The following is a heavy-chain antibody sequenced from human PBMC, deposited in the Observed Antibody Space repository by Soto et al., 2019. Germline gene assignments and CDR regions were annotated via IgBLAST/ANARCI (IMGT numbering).Heavy chain of an antibody. Sequence: QVQLVQSGAEVKKPGASVRVSRKASGYTFTSSDVYWVRQTPGQGLELMGWMNPNTGNTGYAQKFQGRVTMTRNTSISTAYMELSSLRSEDTAVYYCARGSNHCSGGSCYSDWFDPWGQGTPVTVSS. J-gene: IGHJ5*02. CDR2: MNPNTGNT. D-gene: IGHD2-15*01. CDR1: GYTFTSSD. V-gene: IGHV1-8*01. CDR3: ARGSNHCSGGSCYSDWFDP.